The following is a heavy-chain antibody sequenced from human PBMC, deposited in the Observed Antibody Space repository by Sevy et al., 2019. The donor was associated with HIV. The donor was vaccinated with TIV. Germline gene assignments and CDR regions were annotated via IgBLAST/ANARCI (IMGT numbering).Heavy chain of an antibody. J-gene: IGHJ4*02. Sequence: GGSLRLSCAASGFTFSGNWMNWVRQAPGKGLEWVANIKGDGSDNHYVDSVEGRFTISRDNAKNLLFLQMNSLRVEDTAVYYCAHETFGRFQSWGQGTLVTVSS. CDR2: IKGDGSDN. CDR3: AHETFGRFQS. CDR1: GFTFSGNW. V-gene: IGHV3-7*01. D-gene: IGHD3-16*01.